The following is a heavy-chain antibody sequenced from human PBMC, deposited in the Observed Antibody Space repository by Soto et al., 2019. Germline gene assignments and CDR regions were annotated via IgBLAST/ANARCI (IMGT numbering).Heavy chain of an antibody. D-gene: IGHD2-8*01. CDR3: ARACRNGVCFGSIDY. V-gene: IGHV3-48*01. CDR1: GFTFSSYS. J-gene: IGHJ4*02. Sequence: GGSLRLSCAASGFTFSSYSMNWVRQAPGKGLEWVSYISSSSSTIYYADSVKGRFTISRDNAKNSLYLQMNSLRAEDTAVYYRARACRNGVCFGSIDYWGQGTLVTVSS. CDR2: ISSSSSTI.